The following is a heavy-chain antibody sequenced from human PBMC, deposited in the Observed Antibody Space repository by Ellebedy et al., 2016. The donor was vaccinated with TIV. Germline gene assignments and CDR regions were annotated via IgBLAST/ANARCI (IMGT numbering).Heavy chain of an antibody. CDR1: GDSVSSKSAA. V-gene: IGHV6-1*01. J-gene: IGHJ4*02. CDR2: TYSRSKWYN. CDR3: AREIRAYDS. Sequence: SQTLSLTCAISGDSVSSKSAAWTWLRQSPWRGLECLGRTYSRSKWYNEYAVSVESRITINSDTSKNQFSLQLSSVTPEDTAIYYCAREIRAYDSWGQGTLATVSS.